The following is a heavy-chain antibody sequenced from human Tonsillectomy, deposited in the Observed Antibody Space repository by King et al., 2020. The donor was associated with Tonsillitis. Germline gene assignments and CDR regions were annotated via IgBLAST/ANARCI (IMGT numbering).Heavy chain of an antibody. V-gene: IGHV3-48*03. D-gene: IGHD6-13*01. CDR3: ARGGEYGIAARQYFDL. J-gene: IGHJ2*01. Sequence: VQLVESGGGLVQPGGSLRLSCAAAGFTFSNYEINWGRQAPGKGREWVAYISSSGSSIYNADSVRGRFTISRDNAKNSLYLQMNSLRAEDTAVFYCARGGEYGIAARQYFDLWGRGTLVTVSS. CDR2: ISSSGSSI. CDR1: GFTFSNYE.